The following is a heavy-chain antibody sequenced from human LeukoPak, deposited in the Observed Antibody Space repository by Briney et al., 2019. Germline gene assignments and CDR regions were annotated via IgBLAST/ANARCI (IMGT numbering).Heavy chain of an antibody. D-gene: IGHD2-15*01. Sequence: GGSLRLSCAVSGFTFSSYNMNWVRQAPGKGLEWVSYISSSSSTIYYADSVKGRFTISRDNAKNSLYLQMNSLRAEDTAVHYCASSIHCSGGTCYVPWGQGTLVTVSS. CDR1: GFTFSSYN. J-gene: IGHJ4*02. CDR3: ASSIHCSGGTCYVP. CDR2: ISSSSSTI. V-gene: IGHV3-48*01.